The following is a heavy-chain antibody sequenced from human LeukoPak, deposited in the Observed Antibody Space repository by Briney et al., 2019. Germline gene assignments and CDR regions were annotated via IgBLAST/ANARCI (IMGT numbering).Heavy chain of an antibody. D-gene: IGHD6-19*01. Sequence: GGSLRLSCAASGFTFSSYAMSWVRQAPGKGLEWVSAISGSGGSTYYADSVKGRFTISRDNSKNTLYMQMNSLRAEDTGVYYCAKVIGRSGWFQYYFDYWGQGTLVTVSS. J-gene: IGHJ4*02. CDR3: AKVIGRSGWFQYYFDY. V-gene: IGHV3-23*01. CDR1: GFTFSSYA. CDR2: ISGSGGST.